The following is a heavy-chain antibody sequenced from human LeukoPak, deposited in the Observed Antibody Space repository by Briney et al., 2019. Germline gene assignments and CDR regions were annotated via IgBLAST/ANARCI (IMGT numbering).Heavy chain of an antibody. CDR1: GFTFSSYA. CDR3: ARYEGSGWFDY. Sequence: PGRSLRLSCAASGFTFSSYAMHWVRQAPGKGLEWVAVISYDGSNKYYADSVKGRFTISRDNSKNTLYLQMNSLRAEDTAVCYCARYEGSGWFDYWGQGTLVTVSS. D-gene: IGHD6-19*01. CDR2: ISYDGSNK. V-gene: IGHV3-30*04. J-gene: IGHJ4*02.